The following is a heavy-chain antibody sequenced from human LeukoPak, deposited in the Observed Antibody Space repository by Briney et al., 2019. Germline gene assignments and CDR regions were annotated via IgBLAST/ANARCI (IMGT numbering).Heavy chain of an antibody. CDR3: AKRRRVPAASEGYYYYMDV. CDR2: ISGSGGST. J-gene: IGHJ6*03. CDR1: GFTFSSYA. Sequence: GGSLRLSCAASGFTFSSYAMSWVRQAPGKGLEWVSAISGSGGSTYYADSVKGRFTISRDNSKNTLYLQMNSLRAEDTAVNYCAKRRRVPAASEGYYYYMDVWGKGTTVTVSS. D-gene: IGHD2-2*01. V-gene: IGHV3-23*01.